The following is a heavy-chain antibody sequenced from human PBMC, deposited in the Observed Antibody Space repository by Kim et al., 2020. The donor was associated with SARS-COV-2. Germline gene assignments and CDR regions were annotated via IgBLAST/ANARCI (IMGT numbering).Heavy chain of an antibody. V-gene: IGHV3-49*03. Sequence: GGSLRLSCTASGFTFGDYAMSWFRQAPGKGLEWVGFIRSKAYGGTTEYAASVKGRFTISRDDSKSIAYLQMNSLKTEDTAVYYCTRVVSSGSYRRGLYYGMDVWGQGTTVTVSS. D-gene: IGHD3-10*01. CDR3: TRVVSSGSYRRGLYYGMDV. CDR2: IRSKAYGGTT. CDR1: GFTFGDYA. J-gene: IGHJ6*02.